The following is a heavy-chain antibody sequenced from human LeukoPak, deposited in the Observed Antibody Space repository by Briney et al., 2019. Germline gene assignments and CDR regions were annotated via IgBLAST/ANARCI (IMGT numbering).Heavy chain of an antibody. D-gene: IGHD1-26*01. V-gene: IGHV4-59*01. J-gene: IGHJ4*02. Sequence: SETLSLTCTVSGGSISSYYWSWIRQPPGKGLEWIGYIYYSGSTNYNPSLKSRVTISVDTSKNQFSLKLSSVTAADTAVYYCARVMGSGSYLRFYYFDYWGQGTLVTFSS. CDR1: GGSISSYY. CDR2: IYYSGST. CDR3: ARVMGSGSYLRFYYFDY.